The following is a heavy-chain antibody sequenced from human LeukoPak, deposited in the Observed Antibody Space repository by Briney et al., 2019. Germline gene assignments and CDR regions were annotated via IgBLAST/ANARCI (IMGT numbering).Heavy chain of an antibody. D-gene: IGHD4/OR15-4a*01. Sequence: SVTLSLTCTVSVGSISSSSYYWGWIRQPPGKGLVWIGIIYYSGSTYYNPSLNSRVTISVDTSKNQFSLKLSSVTAADTAVYYCAMTGGAYSYMYVWGKGTTVTVSS. CDR2: IYYSGST. CDR3: AMTGGAYSYMYV. V-gene: IGHV4-39*01. J-gene: IGHJ6*03. CDR1: VGSISSSSYY.